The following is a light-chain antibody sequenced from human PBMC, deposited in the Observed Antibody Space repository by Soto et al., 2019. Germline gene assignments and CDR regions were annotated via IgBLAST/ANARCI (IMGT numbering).Light chain of an antibody. Sequence: EIVMTHSPATLSVSPGERVTLSCRASESINRNLVWYQKRPGQAPRLVIYGASTRATGIPARFSGSGSGTDFTLTISSLQSEDLAVYYCQQCHNWPRTFGQGTKVDIK. J-gene: IGKJ1*01. CDR2: GAS. CDR3: QQCHNWPRT. V-gene: IGKV3-15*01. CDR1: ESINRN.